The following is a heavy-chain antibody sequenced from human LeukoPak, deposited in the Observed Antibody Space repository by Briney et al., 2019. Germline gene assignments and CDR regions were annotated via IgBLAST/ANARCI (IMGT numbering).Heavy chain of an antibody. Sequence: GASVKVSCKASGGTFSSYAISWVRQAPGQGLEWMGGIIPIFGTANYAQKFQGRVTITADESTSTACMELRSLRSEDTAVYYCARGPITMVRGVISHFDYWGQGTLVTVSS. V-gene: IGHV1-69*13. CDR3: ARGPITMVRGVISHFDY. CDR2: IIPIFGTA. J-gene: IGHJ4*02. CDR1: GGTFSSYA. D-gene: IGHD3-10*01.